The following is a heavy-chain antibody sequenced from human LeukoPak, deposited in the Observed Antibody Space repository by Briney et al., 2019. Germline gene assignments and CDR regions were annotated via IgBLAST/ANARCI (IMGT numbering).Heavy chain of an antibody. V-gene: IGHV3-30*02. D-gene: IGHD1-14*01. CDR2: IRFDATNK. CDR3: AKEQYPGYFDF. J-gene: IGHJ4*02. Sequence: GGSLRLSCAASGFIFSGSSMHWVRQAPGKGREWVCFIRFDATNKYYADSVKGRFTISRDNSNNTLYLQLNNVRTEDTATYFCAKEQYPGYFDFWGQGTLVTVSA. CDR1: GFIFSGSS.